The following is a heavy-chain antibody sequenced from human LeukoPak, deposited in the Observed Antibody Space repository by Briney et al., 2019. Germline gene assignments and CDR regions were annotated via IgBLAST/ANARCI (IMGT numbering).Heavy chain of an antibody. CDR1: GYTFTSYY. D-gene: IGHD4-23*01. J-gene: IGHJ2*01. Sequence: RASVKVSCKASGYTFTSYYLHWVRQAPGQGLEWMGIFNPSDGRATYTQKFQGRVTMTRDTSTSTVYMDLSSLRSDDTAVYYCARHPGKVTNDWYFDLWGRGTLVTVSS. V-gene: IGHV1-46*01. CDR2: FNPSDGRA. CDR3: ARHPGKVTNDWYFDL.